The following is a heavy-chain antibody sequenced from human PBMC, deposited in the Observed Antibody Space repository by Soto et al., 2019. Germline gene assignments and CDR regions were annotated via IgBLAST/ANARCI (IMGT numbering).Heavy chain of an antibody. J-gene: IGHJ4*02. Sequence: QVQLVESGGGVVQPGRSLILSCVASGFTFSTEAMHCVRQAPVRGLEWGALISYDGRNIDYADSVKGRFTISRDNSKNTVYLQMNSLRADDTAFYYCAREGDDVWGSYRYYFDHWGQGTLGTVSS. D-gene: IGHD3-16*02. CDR2: ISYDGRNI. CDR1: GFTFSTEA. V-gene: IGHV3-30-3*01. CDR3: AREGDDVWGSYRYYFDH.